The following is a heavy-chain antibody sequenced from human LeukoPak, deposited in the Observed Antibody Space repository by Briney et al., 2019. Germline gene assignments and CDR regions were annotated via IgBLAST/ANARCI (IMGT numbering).Heavy chain of an antibody. D-gene: IGHD3-16*01. CDR3: ARVPMTTAFGVGYYYGMDV. CDR1: RFTFSSYG. V-gene: IGHV3-33*01. J-gene: IGHJ6*04. Sequence: GRSLRLSCAASRFTFSSYGMHWVRQAPGKGLDWVAVIWYDGSNKYYADSVKGRFTISRDNSKNTLYLQMNSLRAEDTAVYYCARVPMTTAFGVGYYYGMDVWGKGTTVTVSS. CDR2: IWYDGSNK.